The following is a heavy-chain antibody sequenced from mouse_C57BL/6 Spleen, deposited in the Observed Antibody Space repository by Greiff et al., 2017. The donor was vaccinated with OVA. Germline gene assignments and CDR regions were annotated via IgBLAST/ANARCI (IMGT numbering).Heavy chain of an antibody. CDR3: ARNYYYGSVYAMDY. Sequence: QVQLQQSGAELVRPGTSVKVSCKASGYAFTNYLIEWVKQRPGQGLEWIGVINPGSGGTNYNEKFKGKATLTADKSSSTAYMQLSSLTSEDSAVYFCARNYYYGSVYAMDYWGQGTSVTVSS. CDR1: GYAFTNYL. V-gene: IGHV1-54*01. CDR2: INPGSGGT. D-gene: IGHD1-1*01. J-gene: IGHJ4*01.